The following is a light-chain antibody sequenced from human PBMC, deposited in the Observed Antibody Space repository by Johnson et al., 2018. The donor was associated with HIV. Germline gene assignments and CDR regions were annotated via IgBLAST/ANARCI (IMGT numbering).Light chain of an antibody. CDR3: GTGDSSLSAFYV. CDR1: SSNIGSNY. J-gene: IGLJ1*01. Sequence: QSALTQPPSVSAAPGQKVTISCSGSSSNIGSNYVSWYQQLPGTAPKLLIYDNNKRPSGIPDRFSGSKSGTSATLGITGLQTGDEADYYCGTGDSSLSAFYVFGTGTKVTVL. V-gene: IGLV1-51*01. CDR2: DNN.